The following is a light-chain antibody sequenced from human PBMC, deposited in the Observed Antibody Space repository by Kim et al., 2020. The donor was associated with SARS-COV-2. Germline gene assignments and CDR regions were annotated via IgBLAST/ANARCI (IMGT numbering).Light chain of an antibody. CDR2: DVS. J-gene: IGLJ3*02. Sequence: GQSITISCTGTSSDVGGYYSVSWFQPHPGKAPKLMIYDVSNRPLGVSNRFSGSKSGNAASLTISGLQADDEADYYCSSYTTSTTLVFGGGTKVTVL. V-gene: IGLV2-14*03. CDR3: SSYTTSTTLV. CDR1: SSDVGGYYS.